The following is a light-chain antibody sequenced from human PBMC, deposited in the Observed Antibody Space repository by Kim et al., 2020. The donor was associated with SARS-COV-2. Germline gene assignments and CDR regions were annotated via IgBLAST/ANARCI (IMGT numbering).Light chain of an antibody. CDR2: SND. CDR1: VSNVSSNF. J-gene: IGLJ3*02. CDR3: AACDDSLNGSV. Sequence: GERVTIVYSVTVSNVSSNFVNWYHHHAGTASKLPIYSNDCRPCGVPGLFAGSSSGTSDSLDISGLQFEDEADYYCAACDDSLNGSVFGGGTQLTVL. V-gene: IGLV1-44*01.